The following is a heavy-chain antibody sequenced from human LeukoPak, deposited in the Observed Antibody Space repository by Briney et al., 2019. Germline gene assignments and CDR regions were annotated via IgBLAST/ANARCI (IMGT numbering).Heavy chain of an antibody. J-gene: IGHJ5*02. CDR3: AREPKMWNWFDP. CDR1: GFTVSSNY. Sequence: GGSLRLSCAASGFTVSSNYMSWVRQAPGKGLEWVSVVHNDGSAYYADSVKGRFTISRDNAKNSLYLQMNSLRAEDTAVYYCAREPKMWNWFDPWGQGTLVTVSS. D-gene: IGHD2-21*01. CDR2: VHNDGSA. V-gene: IGHV3-66*01.